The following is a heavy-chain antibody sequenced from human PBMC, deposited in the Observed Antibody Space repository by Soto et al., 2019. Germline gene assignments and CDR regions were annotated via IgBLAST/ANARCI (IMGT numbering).Heavy chain of an antibody. Sequence: QVQLQESGPGLVKPSETLSLTCTVSGGSISSSYWSWIRQPPGKGLEWIGYIYYSGSTYYNPSLKSRVTISVDTSKSLFSLRLSSVTAADTAVYYCARVAAAGLDYWGQGTLVTVSS. CDR1: GGSISSSY. J-gene: IGHJ4*02. V-gene: IGHV4-59*01. CDR3: ARVAAAGLDY. CDR2: IYYSGST. D-gene: IGHD6-13*01.